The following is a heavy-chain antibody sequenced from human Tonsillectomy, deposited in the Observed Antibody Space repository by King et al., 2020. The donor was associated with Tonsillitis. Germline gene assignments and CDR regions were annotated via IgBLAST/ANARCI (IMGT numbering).Heavy chain of an antibody. D-gene: IGHD2-2*01. J-gene: IGHJ6*02. V-gene: IGHV4-59*01. CDR3: ARARIVVVPAAMSYYYYSMDV. CDR2: IYYSGST. CDR1: GGSISSYY. Sequence: VQLQESGPGLVKPSETLSLTCTVSGGSISSYYWSWIRQPPGKGLEWIGYIYYSGSTNYNPSLKSRVTISVDTSKNQFSLKLSSVTAADTAVYYCARARIVVVPAAMSYYYYSMDVWGQGTTVTVSS.